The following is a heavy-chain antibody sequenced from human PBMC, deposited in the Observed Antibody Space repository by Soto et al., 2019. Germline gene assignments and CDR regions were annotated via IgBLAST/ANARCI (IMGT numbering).Heavy chain of an antibody. CDR2: ISSSSSTI. D-gene: IGHD3-3*01. CDR1: GFTFSSYS. V-gene: IGHV3-48*01. J-gene: IGHJ6*03. Sequence: GGSLRLSCAASGFTFSSYSMNWVRQAPGKGLEWVSYISSSSSTIYYADSVKGRFTISRDNAKNSLYLQMNSLRAEDTAVYYCARDLQDFWGGLYYMAVWGKGTTVTVSS. CDR3: ARDLQDFWGGLYYMAV.